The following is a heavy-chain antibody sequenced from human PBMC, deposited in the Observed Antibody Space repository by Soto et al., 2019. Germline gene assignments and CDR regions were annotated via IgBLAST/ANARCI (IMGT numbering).Heavy chain of an antibody. Sequence: QVQLVQSGAEVQKPGASVKVSCKASGYIFNNYGISWVRQAPGQGLEWMGWIYSKEGKINFAQKFQGRVTLTTDTTTSTADIELRSLRFDDSAVYFCARDIAYDIDYWGQGTLVTVSS. CDR1: GYIFNNYG. J-gene: IGHJ4*02. V-gene: IGHV1-18*01. CDR3: ARDIAYDIDY. CDR2: IYSKEGKI. D-gene: IGHD5-12*01.